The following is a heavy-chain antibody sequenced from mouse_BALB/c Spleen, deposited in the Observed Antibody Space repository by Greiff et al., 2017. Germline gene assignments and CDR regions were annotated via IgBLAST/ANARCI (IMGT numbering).Heavy chain of an antibody. CDR3: ARTGGYPFAY. V-gene: IGHV1S81*02. CDR2: INPSNGRT. CDR1: GYTFTSYW. D-gene: IGHD2-2*01. Sequence: VQLQQPGAELVKPGASVKLSCKASGYTFTSYWMHWVKQRPGQGLEWIGEINPSNGRTNYNEKFKSKATLTVDKSSSTAYMQLSSLTSEDSAVYYCARTGGYPFAYWGQGTLVTVSA. J-gene: IGHJ3*01.